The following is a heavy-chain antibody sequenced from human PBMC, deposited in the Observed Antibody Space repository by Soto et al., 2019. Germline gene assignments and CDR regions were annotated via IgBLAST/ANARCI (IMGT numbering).Heavy chain of an antibody. V-gene: IGHV1-18*01. J-gene: IGHJ5*02. CDR1: GYRFASYA. Sequence: QVHLVQSGGAVKKTGASVTVSCKASGYRFASYAIGWVRQAPGQGLEWVGWISAYNGNTRDAQKLQGRVTMTTDTSTSTAYMELRSLKSDDTAVYYCARERVTLVRGPQNWCDPWGQGTLVTVSS. CDR3: ARERVTLVRGPQNWCDP. CDR2: ISAYNGNT. D-gene: IGHD3-10*01.